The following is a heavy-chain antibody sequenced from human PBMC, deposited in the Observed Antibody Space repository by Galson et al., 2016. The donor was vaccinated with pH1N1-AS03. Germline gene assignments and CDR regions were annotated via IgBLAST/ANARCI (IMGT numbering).Heavy chain of an antibody. J-gene: IGHJ4*02. CDR3: AKTTFGGVIVSGKMSLDY. Sequence: SLRLSCAASGFTFSSYAMTWVRQAPGKGLEWVSTISASGVTTDYADSVKGRFTISRDNSRDTVYLQINSLRAEDTAVYYCAKTTFGGVIVSGKMSLDYWGQGTLVTVSS. CDR2: ISASGVTT. D-gene: IGHD3-16*02. CDR1: GFTFSSYA. V-gene: IGHV3-23*01.